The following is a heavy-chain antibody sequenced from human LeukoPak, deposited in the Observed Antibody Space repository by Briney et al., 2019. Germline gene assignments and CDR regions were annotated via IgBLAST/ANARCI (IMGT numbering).Heavy chain of an antibody. CDR1: GGTFSSYA. CDR2: IIPILGIA. V-gene: IGHV1-69*04. CDR3: ARESYSGNPYFDY. D-gene: IGHD4-23*01. Sequence: SVKVSCKASGGTFSSYAISWVRQAPGQGLEWMGRIIPILGIANYAQKFQGRVTITADKSTSTAYMERSSLRSEDTAMYYCARESYSGNPYFDYWGQGTLVTVSS. J-gene: IGHJ4*02.